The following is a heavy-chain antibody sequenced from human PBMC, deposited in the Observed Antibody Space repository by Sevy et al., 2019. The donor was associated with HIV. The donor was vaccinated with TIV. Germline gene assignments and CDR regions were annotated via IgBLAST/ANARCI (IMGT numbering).Heavy chain of an antibody. D-gene: IGHD3-3*01. CDR2: ICYTGSS. CDR1: GDSIRSQSHY. Sequence: SETLSLTCTVSGDSIRSQSHYWAWIRQSPGKGLEWIASICYTGSSYYNLSLRGRVTISVDTSKEQISLKLTSVTAADTAVYFCARQVRFSGVIINHFDYWGHGTLVTVSS. V-gene: IGHV4-39*01. CDR3: ARQVRFSGVIINHFDY. J-gene: IGHJ4*01.